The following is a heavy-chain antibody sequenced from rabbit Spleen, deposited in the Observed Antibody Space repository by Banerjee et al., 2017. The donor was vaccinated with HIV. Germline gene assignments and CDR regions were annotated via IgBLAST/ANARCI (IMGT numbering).Heavy chain of an antibody. CDR1: GFDFSNYG. J-gene: IGHJ4*01. D-gene: IGHD3-1*01. V-gene: IGHV1S47*01. CDR3: VRDTWNFNL. Sequence: QEQLKESGGGLVQPGGSLKLSCKASGFDFSNYGVTWVRQAPGKGLEWIGYIDPVFGITYFASWVNGRFTISRENTQNTVSLQMNGLTAADTATYFCVRDTWNFNLWGPGTLVTVS. CDR2: IDPVFGIT.